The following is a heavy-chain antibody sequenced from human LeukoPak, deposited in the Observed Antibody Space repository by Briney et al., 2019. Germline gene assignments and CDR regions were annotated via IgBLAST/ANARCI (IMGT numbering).Heavy chain of an antibody. Sequence: ATVKVSCKASGYTFTSYYMHWVRQAPGQGLEWMGIINPSGGSTSYAQKFQGGVTMTRDTSTSTVYMELSSLRSEDTAVYYCARDTYSYGIFDYWGQGTLVTVSS. V-gene: IGHV1-46*01. D-gene: IGHD5-18*01. CDR3: ARDTYSYGIFDY. J-gene: IGHJ4*02. CDR1: GYTFTSYY. CDR2: INPSGGST.